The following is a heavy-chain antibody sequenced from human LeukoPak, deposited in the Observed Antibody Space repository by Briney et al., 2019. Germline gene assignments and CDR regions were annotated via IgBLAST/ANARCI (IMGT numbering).Heavy chain of an antibody. J-gene: IGHJ5*01. CDR2: RHDSGSS. CDR3: ARAPVVRGVFGWFDF. CDR1: GGSISSHY. D-gene: IGHD3-10*01. V-gene: IGHV4-59*11. Sequence: TPSETLSLTCSVSGGSISSHYWIWFRQPPGKGLERIGHRHDSGSSNYNPSLKSRVTISIDTSKNQFSLKLNSVTAADTADYYCARAPVVRGVFGWFDFWGQGVLVTVSS.